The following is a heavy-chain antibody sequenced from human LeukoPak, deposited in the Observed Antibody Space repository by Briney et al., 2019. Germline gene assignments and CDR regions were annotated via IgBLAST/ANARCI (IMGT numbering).Heavy chain of an antibody. CDR1: GGSITSYS. CDR3: ARTLVAATDYFDY. V-gene: IGHV4-59*01. D-gene: IGHD6-19*01. CDR2: IYSSGTT. Sequence: SETPSLTCTVSGGSITSYSWSWLRQPPGKGLEWIGYIYSSGTTNYNPSLKSRVTISVDTSKNHFSLKLSSVTAADTAVYYCARTLVAATDYFDYWGQGALVTVSS. J-gene: IGHJ4*02.